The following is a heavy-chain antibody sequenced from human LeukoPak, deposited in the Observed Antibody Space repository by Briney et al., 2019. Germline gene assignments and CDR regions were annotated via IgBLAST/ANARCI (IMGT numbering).Heavy chain of an antibody. CDR1: GYTFTSYG. D-gene: IGHD6-13*01. J-gene: IGHJ4*02. CDR2: ISAYNGNT. Sequence: ASVKVSCKASGYTFTSYGISWVRQAPGQGLEWMGWISAYNGNTNYAQKFQGRVTMTRDTSTSTVYMELSSLRSEDTAVYYCARDQVAAAGTGIQDYWGQGTLVTVSS. V-gene: IGHV1-18*01. CDR3: ARDQVAAAGTGIQDY.